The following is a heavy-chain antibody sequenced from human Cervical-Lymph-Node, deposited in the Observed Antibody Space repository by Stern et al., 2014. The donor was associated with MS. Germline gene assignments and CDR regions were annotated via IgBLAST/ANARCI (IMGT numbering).Heavy chain of an antibody. CDR2: IIPIFRIT. V-gene: IGHV1-69*12. Sequence: QDQLVQSGAEVRKPGSSVQVSCKTSGGTFSTYSFRWVRQAPGQGLEWMGGIIPIFRITNYAQKFQGRVRIAADESSSTIYIVLSSLRSEDTAVYYCARDILLRPGSHDALDIWGQGTVVTVSS. CDR1: GGTFSTYS. CDR3: ARDILLRPGSHDALDI. D-gene: IGHD2-21*01. J-gene: IGHJ3*02.